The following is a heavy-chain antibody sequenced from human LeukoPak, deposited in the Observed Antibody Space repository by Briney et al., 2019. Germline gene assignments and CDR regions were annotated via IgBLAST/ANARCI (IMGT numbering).Heavy chain of an antibody. CDR1: GFTFSSYG. Sequence: GGSLRLSCAASGFTFSSYGMHWVRQAPGKGLEWVAVISYDGSNKYYADSVKGRFTISGDNSKNTLYLQMNSLRAEDTAVYYCAKPLGATRIAAAGTPSNFQHWGQGTLVTVSS. CDR2: ISYDGSNK. D-gene: IGHD6-13*01. J-gene: IGHJ1*01. V-gene: IGHV3-30*18. CDR3: AKPLGATRIAAAGTPSNFQH.